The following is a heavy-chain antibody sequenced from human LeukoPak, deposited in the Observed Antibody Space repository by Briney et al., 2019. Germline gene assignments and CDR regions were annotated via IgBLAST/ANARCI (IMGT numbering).Heavy chain of an antibody. CDR2: IYTNGST. Sequence: SETLSLTCTVSGGSISSYYWSWIRQPAGKGLEWIGRIYTNGSTNYNPSLKSRVTISVDKSKNQFSLKLSSVTAADTAVYYCARDLRDSSGYTNGVFDYWGQGTLVTVSS. CDR1: GGSISSYY. CDR3: ARDLRDSSGYTNGVFDY. J-gene: IGHJ4*02. V-gene: IGHV4-4*07. D-gene: IGHD3-22*01.